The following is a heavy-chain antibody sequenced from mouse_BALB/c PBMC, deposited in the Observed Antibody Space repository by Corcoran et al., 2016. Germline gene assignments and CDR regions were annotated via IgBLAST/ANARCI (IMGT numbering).Heavy chain of an antibody. CDR1: GYTFKNYG. Sequence: QNQLVQSGPELKKTGETVKIYCKASGYTFKNYGMNWGKQAPGKGVKWMGWINTYTGEPTYADDFKGRFAFSLETSASTAYLQINNLKNEDTATYFCARSLQDAYWGQATLVTVSA. CDR2: INTYTGEP. J-gene: IGHJ3*01. V-gene: IGHV9-3-1*01. CDR3: ARSLQDAY. D-gene: IGHD2-10*01.